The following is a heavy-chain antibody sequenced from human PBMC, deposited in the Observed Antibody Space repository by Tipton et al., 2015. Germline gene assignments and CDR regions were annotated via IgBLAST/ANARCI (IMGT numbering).Heavy chain of an antibody. CDR2: IHYSGST. CDR1: GDSISRYY. CDR3: AREYDSRGYGVDDAFDI. Sequence: TCAVSGDSISRYYWTWIRQPTGKGLEWIGYIHYSGSTNYNPSLKSRVTISVDTSKNHFSLKLSSVTAADTAVYYCAREYDSRGYGVDDAFDIWGQGTMVTVSS. J-gene: IGHJ3*02. D-gene: IGHD3-22*01. V-gene: IGHV4-59*01.